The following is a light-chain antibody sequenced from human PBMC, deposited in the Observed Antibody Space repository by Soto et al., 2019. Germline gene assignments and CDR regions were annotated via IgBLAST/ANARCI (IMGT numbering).Light chain of an antibody. CDR2: AAS. CDR1: QGISSW. J-gene: IGKJ4*01. V-gene: IGKV1-12*01. Sequence: DIQMTQSPSSVSASVGDRVTITCRASQGISSWLGWYQQKPGKAPKLLIYAASNLQSGVPSRFSGSGSETHFTLTINSLQPEDFATYYCQQTNSFPLTLGGGTKVDI. CDR3: QQTNSFPLT.